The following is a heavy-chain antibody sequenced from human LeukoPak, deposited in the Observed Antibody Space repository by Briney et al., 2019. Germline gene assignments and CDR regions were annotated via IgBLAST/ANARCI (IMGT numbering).Heavy chain of an antibody. CDR1: GFTFSSYA. D-gene: IGHD4-17*01. CDR2: ISGSGGST. Sequence: PGGSLRLSCAASGFTFSSYAMSWVRQAPGKGLEWASAISGSGGSTYYADSVKGRFTISRDNSKNTLYLQMNSLRAEDTAVYYCAKRNYGDYGSFDYWGQGTLVTVSS. V-gene: IGHV3-23*01. CDR3: AKRNYGDYGSFDY. J-gene: IGHJ4*02.